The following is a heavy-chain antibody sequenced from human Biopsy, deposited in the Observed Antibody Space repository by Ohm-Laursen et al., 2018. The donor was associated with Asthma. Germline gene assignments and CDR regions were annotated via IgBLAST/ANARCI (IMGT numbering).Heavy chain of an antibody. J-gene: IGHJ4*02. CDR3: ARDHCSALWAGVSTDNCYFDY. Sequence: GASVKVSCKASGYTFIGCHIHWMRQAPGQGLEWMGGIMPPFGLTNYAQRFQDRLTISADKSTRTAYMELRRLRSEDSAMYYCARDHCSALWAGVSTDNCYFDYWGQGTLLTVSS. CDR1: GYTFIGCH. V-gene: IGHV1-69*10. D-gene: IGHD5/OR15-5a*01. CDR2: IMPPFGLT.